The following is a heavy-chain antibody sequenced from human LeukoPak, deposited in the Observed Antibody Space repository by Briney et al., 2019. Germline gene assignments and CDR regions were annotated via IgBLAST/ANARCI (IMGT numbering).Heavy chain of an antibody. D-gene: IGHD2-21*02. J-gene: IGHJ4*02. CDR3: ARSAGYCGGDCYLDY. Sequence: SETLSLTCTVSGGSISSYYWSWIRQPPGKGLEWIGYIYYSGSTNYNPSLKSRVTISVDTSKNQFSLKLSSVTAADTAVYYCARSAGYCGGDCYLDYWGQGTLVTVSS. CDR2: IYYSGST. CDR1: GGSISSYY. V-gene: IGHV4-59*08.